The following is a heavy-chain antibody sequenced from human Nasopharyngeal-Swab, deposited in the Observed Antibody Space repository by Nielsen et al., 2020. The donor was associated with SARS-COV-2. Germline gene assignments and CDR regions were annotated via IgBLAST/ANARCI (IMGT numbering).Heavy chain of an antibody. J-gene: IGHJ4*02. V-gene: IGHV3-74*01. CDR3: ALLSSGWYPTPPFDY. Sequence: GGSLRLSCAASGFTFSSYWMHWVRQAPGKGLVWVARIKSDGSSISYADSVKGRFTISRDNAKNTLYLQMNSLRAEDTAVYYCALLSSGWYPTPPFDYWGQGTLVTVSS. D-gene: IGHD6-19*01. CDR2: IKSDGSSI. CDR1: GFTFSSYW.